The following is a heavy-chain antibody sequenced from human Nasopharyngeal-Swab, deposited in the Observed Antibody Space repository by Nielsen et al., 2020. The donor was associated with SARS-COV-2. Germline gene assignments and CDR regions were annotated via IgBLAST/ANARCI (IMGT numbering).Heavy chain of an antibody. CDR3: ATHRPRYYDSSAYNFASDV. V-gene: IGHV1-24*01. CDR2: FDPEDGEA. J-gene: IGHJ3*01. Sequence: ASVKVSCKVSGYTFTDLSMHWVRQATGKGLEWMGGFDPEDGEAIYTQKFQGRVTMTEDTSIDTAYMDLSSLRSEDKAVYYCATHRPRYYDSSAYNFASDVWGQGTMVTVSS. CDR1: GYTFTDLS. D-gene: IGHD3-22*01.